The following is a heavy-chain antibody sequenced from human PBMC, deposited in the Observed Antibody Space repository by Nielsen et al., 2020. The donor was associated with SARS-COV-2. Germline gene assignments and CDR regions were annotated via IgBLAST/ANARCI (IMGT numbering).Heavy chain of an antibody. Sequence: SETLSLTCTVSGGSINSGGYYWSWIRQHPGKGLEWIGYIFHSGSTSYNPSLESRVTISLDTSNNQFSLRLSSVTAADTAVYHCAREGDCSKGVCYIRGMDVWGKGTTVTVSS. D-gene: IGHD2-8*01. CDR2: IFHSGST. CDR1: GGSINSGGYY. V-gene: IGHV4-31*03. J-gene: IGHJ6*03. CDR3: AREGDCSKGVCYIRGMDV.